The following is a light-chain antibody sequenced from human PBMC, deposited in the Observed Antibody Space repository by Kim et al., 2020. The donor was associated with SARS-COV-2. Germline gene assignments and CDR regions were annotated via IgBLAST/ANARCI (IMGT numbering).Light chain of an antibody. Sequence: DIQMTQSPSSLSASVGDRVTITCRASQSINSYLNWYQQKPGKAPKLLIYAASSLQSGVPSRFSGSGSGTDFTLTISSLQPEDFATYYCQQSYSTPPVTFGQGTKVDIK. V-gene: IGKV1-39*01. CDR3: QQSYSTPPVT. J-gene: IGKJ1*01. CDR1: QSINSY. CDR2: AAS.